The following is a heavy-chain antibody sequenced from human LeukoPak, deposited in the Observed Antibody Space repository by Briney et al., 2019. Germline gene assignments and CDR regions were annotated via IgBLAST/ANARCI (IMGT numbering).Heavy chain of an antibody. CDR2: IYSGGST. CDR1: TFTKAW. CDR3: ARGSYYDFWSGYYQRYYFDY. Sequence: GGSLRLSCVVSTFTKAWMSWVRQAPGKGLEWVSVIYSGGSTYYADSVKGRFTISRDNSKNTLYLQMNSLRAEGTAVYYCARGSYYDFWSGYYQRYYFDYWGQGTLVTVSS. J-gene: IGHJ4*02. V-gene: IGHV3-53*01. D-gene: IGHD3-3*01.